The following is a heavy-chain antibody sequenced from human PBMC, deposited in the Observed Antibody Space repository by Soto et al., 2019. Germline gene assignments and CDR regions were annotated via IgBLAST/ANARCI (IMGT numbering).Heavy chain of an antibody. J-gene: IGHJ6*02. CDR3: ASNRKGFVKGAASGMDV. V-gene: IGHV1-69*01. CDR2: IIPIFGTA. D-gene: IGHD2-15*01. CDR1: GGTFSSYA. Sequence: QVQLVQSGAEVKKPGSSVKVSCKASGGTFSSYAISWVRQAPGQGLEWMGGIIPIFGTANYAQKFQGRVTITADESTSTAYMELSSLRSEDTAVYYCASNRKGFVKGAASGMDVWGQGTTVTVSS.